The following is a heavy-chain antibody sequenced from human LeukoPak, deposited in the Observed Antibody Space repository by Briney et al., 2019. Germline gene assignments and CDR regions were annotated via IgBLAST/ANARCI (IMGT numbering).Heavy chain of an antibody. V-gene: IGHV4-59*01. CDR1: GGPIRSYY. CDR3: AGGKYYDSGDHAYYSHS. J-gene: IGHJ4*02. CDR2: IYYSDNA. D-gene: IGHD3-22*01. Sequence: PSETLSLTCSVSGGPIRSYYEIWIRQPPGKGLEWIGYIYYSDNAKYNSSLKSRVTISEDTSKNQFSLILTSVTAADTAVYYCAGGKYYDSGDHAYYSHSCGQGTLVTVPS.